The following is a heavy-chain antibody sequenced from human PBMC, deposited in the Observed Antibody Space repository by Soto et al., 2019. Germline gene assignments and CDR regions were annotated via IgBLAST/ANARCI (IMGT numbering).Heavy chain of an antibody. V-gene: IGHV4-4*02. CDR2: ISHSGST. CDR1: GGSISSSNW. J-gene: IGHJ5*02. D-gene: IGHD6-6*01. CDR3: AKRSKRISSLIYNWFDP. Sequence: QVQLQESGPGLVKPSGTLSLTCAVSGGSISSSNWWNWVRQPPGKGLEWIGEISHSGSTNSNPSLTSRVIISVDKDKNQFSRILVSVTASDTAIYYCAKRSKRISSLIYNWFDPWGQGTLVTVSS.